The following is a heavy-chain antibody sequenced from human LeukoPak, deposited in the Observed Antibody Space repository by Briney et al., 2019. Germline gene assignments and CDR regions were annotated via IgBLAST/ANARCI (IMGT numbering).Heavy chain of an antibody. CDR1: GYTFTDYY. CDR3: AQVALAGSRIHLLDN. Sequence: ASVKVSCNASGYTFTDYYMYWVRQAPGQGPEWMGWVNLNSGGTQYVQKFQGRVTMTRDTSISTAYMELTSLTSDDTAMYFCAQVALAGSRIHLLDNWGQGTLVTVSS. CDR2: VNLNSGGT. D-gene: IGHD5-18*01. J-gene: IGHJ4*02. V-gene: IGHV1-2*02.